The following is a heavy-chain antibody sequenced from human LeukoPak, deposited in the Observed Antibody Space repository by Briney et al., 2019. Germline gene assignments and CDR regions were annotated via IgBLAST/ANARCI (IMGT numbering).Heavy chain of an antibody. Sequence: SETLSLTCTVSGGSISSYYWSWIRQPPGKGLEWIGYIYFPGSTNYNPSLKSRVTMSVDTSNNQFSLKLSSVTAADTAVYYCARRYCTDGVCYLVSWGQGTLVTVSS. D-gene: IGHD2-8*01. CDR2: IYFPGST. J-gene: IGHJ5*02. CDR3: ARRYCTDGVCYLVS. V-gene: IGHV4-59*12. CDR1: GGSISSYY.